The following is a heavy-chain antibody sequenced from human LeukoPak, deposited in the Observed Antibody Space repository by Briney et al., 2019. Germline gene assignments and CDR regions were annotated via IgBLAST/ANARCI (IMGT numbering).Heavy chain of an antibody. CDR3: ARLPLLCPYGMDV. J-gene: IGHJ6*02. CDR2: INHSGST. D-gene: IGHD2-21*01. CDR1: GGSISRGDYY. Sequence: SETLSLTCTVSGGSISRGDYYWSWIRQPPGKGLEWIGEINHSGSTNYNPSLKSRVTISVDTSKNQFSLKLSSVTAADTAVYYCARLPLLCPYGMDVWGQGTTVTVSS. V-gene: IGHV4-34*01.